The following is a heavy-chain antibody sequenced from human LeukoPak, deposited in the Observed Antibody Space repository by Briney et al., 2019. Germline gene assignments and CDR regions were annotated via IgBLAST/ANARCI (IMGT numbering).Heavy chain of an antibody. CDR3: ARELGYSSNWFDP. J-gene: IGHJ5*02. Sequence: SETLSLTCAVYGGSFSGYYWSWIRQPPGKGLEWIGEINHSGSTNYNPSLKSRVTISVDTSKNQFSLKLSSVTAADTAVYYCARELGYSSNWFDPWGQGTLVTVYS. D-gene: IGHD2-15*01. V-gene: IGHV4-34*01. CDR2: INHSGST. CDR1: GGSFSGYY.